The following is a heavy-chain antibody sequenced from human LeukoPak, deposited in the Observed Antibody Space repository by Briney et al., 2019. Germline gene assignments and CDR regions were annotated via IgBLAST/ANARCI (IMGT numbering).Heavy chain of an antibody. CDR2: IYYSGST. J-gene: IGHJ5*02. D-gene: IGHD2-2*01. V-gene: IGHV4-59*01. Sequence: SETLSLTCTVSGGSISSYYWSWIRQPPGKGLEWIGYIYYSGSTNYNPSLKSRVTISVDTSKNQFSLKLSSVTAADTAVYYCARGHCSSTSCRWFDPWGQGTLVTVSS. CDR3: ARGHCSSTSCRWFDP. CDR1: GGSISSYY.